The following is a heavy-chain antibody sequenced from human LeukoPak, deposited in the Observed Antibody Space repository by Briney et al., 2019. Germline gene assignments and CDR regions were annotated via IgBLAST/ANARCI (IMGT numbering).Heavy chain of an antibody. J-gene: IGHJ4*02. CDR3: AKAIVKYYYDRGYFDY. CDR1: GLTFRNHA. V-gene: IGHV3-9*03. Sequence: GGSLRLSCVVSGLTFRNHAMSWVRQAPGKGLEWVSGISWNSGSIGYADSVKGRFTISRDNAKNSLYLQMNSLRAEDMALYYCAKAIVKYYYDRGYFDYWGQGTLVTVSS. CDR2: ISWNSGSI. D-gene: IGHD3-22*01.